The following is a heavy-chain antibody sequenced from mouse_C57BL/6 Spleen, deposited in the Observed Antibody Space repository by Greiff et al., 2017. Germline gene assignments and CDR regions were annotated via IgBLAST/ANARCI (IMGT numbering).Heavy chain of an antibody. CDR2: IYPGDGDT. J-gene: IGHJ3*01. CDR1: GYAFSSSW. Sequence: VQLQQSGPELVKPGASVKISCKASGYAFSSSWMNWVKQRPGKGLEWIGRIYPGDGDTNYNGKFKGKATLTADKSSSTAYMQLSSLTSEDSEVYFCARVGYSNYAWFAYWGQGTLVTVSA. V-gene: IGHV1-82*01. D-gene: IGHD2-5*01. CDR3: ARVGYSNYAWFAY.